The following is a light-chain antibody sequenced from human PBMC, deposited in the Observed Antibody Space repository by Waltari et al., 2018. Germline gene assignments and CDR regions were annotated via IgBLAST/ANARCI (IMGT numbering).Light chain of an antibody. J-gene: IGKJ4*01. V-gene: IGKV1-39*01. CDR1: QIITTY. Sequence: DIQMTQSPSSLSASIGDRVTITCRASQIITTYLNWYQQKPGKAPKLLIYAASSLQSGVPSRFSGSGSGTDFTLTISSLQPEDFATYSCQESYKTPPTFGGGTKVEIK. CDR2: AAS. CDR3: QESYKTPPT.